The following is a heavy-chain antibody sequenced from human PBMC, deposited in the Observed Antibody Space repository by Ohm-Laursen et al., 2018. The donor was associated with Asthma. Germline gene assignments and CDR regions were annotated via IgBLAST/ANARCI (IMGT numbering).Heavy chain of an antibody. D-gene: IGHD3-10*01. V-gene: IGHV1-3*01. Sequence: ASVKVSCKASGYTFTSYAMHWVRQAPGQRLEWMGWINAGNGNTKYSQKFQGRVTITRDTSASTAYMELSSLRSEDTAVYYCARAHRYGSGSYYNDYWGQGTLVTVSS. CDR3: ARAHRYGSGSYYNDY. CDR2: INAGNGNT. J-gene: IGHJ4*02. CDR1: GYTFTSYA.